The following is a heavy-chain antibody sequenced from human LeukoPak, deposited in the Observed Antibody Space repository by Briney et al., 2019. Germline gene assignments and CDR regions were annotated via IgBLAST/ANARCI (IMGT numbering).Heavy chain of an antibody. CDR2: IHYSGTT. V-gene: IGHV4-59*01. J-gene: IGHJ4*02. CDR1: GGSISSYY. D-gene: IGHD6-13*01. Sequence: PSETLSLTCTVSGGSISSYYWSWIRQPPGKGQEWIGYIHYSGTTNYNPSLKSRVTISVDTSKNQFSLKLSSVTAADTAVYYCARGVYIAAAQYGYWGQGTLVTVSS. CDR3: ARGVYIAAAQYGY.